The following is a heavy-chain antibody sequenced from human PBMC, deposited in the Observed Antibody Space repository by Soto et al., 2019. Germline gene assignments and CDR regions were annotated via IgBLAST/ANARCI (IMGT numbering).Heavy chain of an antibody. J-gene: IGHJ6*02. CDR2: ISYDGSNK. CDR3: AKDHPLGTGNYYYYYGMDV. Sequence: QVQLVESGGGVVQPGRSLRLSCAASGFTFSSYAMHWVRQAPGKGLEWVAVISYDGSNKYYADSVKGRFTISRDNSKNTLYLQMNSLRAEDTAVYYCAKDHPLGTGNYYYYYGMDVWGQGTTVTVSS. CDR1: GFTFSSYA. V-gene: IGHV3-30-3*02. D-gene: IGHD3-16*01.